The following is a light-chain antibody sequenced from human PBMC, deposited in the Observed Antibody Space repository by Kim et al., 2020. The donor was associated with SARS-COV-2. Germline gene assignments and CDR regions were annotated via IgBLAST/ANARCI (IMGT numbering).Light chain of an antibody. Sequence: QRVTFSCAGSSSNLGAGSAVHWYQHLPGAAPKLLIYGDHNRPSGVPDRFSGSRSTTSASLAITGLQAEDEADYYCLSYDTSLRGAVFGGGTQLTVL. CDR2: GDH. CDR1: SSNLGAGSA. J-gene: IGLJ7*01. V-gene: IGLV1-40*01. CDR3: LSYDTSLRGAV.